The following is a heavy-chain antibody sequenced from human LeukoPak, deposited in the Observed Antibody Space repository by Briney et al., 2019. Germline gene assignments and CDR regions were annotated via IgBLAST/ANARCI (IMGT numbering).Heavy chain of an antibody. J-gene: IGHJ3*02. CDR2: IWYDGSNK. CDR1: GFTFSSYG. Sequence: GGSLRLSCAASGFTFSSYGMHWVRQAPGKGLEWAAVIWYDGSNKYYADSVKGRFTISRDNSKNTLYLQMNSLRAEDTAVYYCARDEWGDAFDIWGQGTMVTVFS. D-gene: IGHD1-26*01. V-gene: IGHV3-33*01. CDR3: ARDEWGDAFDI.